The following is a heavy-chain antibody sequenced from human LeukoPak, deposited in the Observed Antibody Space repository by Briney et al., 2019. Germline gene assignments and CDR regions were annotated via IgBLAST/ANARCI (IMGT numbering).Heavy chain of an antibody. J-gene: IGHJ4*02. Sequence: GRSLRLSCAASGFTFSSYGMHWVRQAPGKGLEWVAVIWYDGNNKFYVDSVKGRFTISRDNSKNTLYLQMNSLTAEDTAVYYCARDGGIGYCSGGRCYPDNWGQGTLVTVSS. V-gene: IGHV3-33*01. D-gene: IGHD2-15*01. CDR1: GFTFSSYG. CDR2: IWYDGNNK. CDR3: ARDGGIGYCSGGRCYPDN.